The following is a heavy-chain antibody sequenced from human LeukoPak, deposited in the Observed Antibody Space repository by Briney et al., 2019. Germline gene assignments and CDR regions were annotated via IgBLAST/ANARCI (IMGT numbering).Heavy chain of an antibody. CDR3: ATVSSLD. CDR2: IYYSGST. CDR1: GDSISSSSYY. Sequence: DPSETLSLTCTVSGDSISSSSYYWGWNRQPPGKGLEWIGSIYYSGSTYYNPSLKSRVTISVDTSKNQFSLKLSSVTAADTAVYYCATVSSLDWGQGTLVTVSS. V-gene: IGHV4-39*07. D-gene: IGHD6-13*01. J-gene: IGHJ4*02.